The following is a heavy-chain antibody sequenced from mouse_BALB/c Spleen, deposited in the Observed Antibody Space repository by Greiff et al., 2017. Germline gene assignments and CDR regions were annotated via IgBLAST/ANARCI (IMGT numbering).Heavy chain of an antibody. V-gene: IGHV2-9*02. D-gene: IGHD1-1*01. CDR2: IWAGGST. J-gene: IGHJ2*01. CDR3: ARAHYYGSSSYYFDY. CDR1: GFSLTSYG. Sequence: VKLMESGPGLVAPSQSLSITCTVSGFSLTSYGVHWVRQPPGKGLEWLGVIWAGGSTNYNSALMSRLSISKDNSKSQVFLKMNSLQTDDTAMYYCARAHYYGSSSYYFDYWGQGTTLTVSS.